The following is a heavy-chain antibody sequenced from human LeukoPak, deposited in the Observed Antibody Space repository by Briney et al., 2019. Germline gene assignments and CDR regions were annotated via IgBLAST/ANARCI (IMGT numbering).Heavy chain of an antibody. D-gene: IGHD2-2*01. J-gene: IGHJ5*02. V-gene: IGHV4-39*07. Sequence: PSETLSLTCTVSGGSISTNNYYWGWIRQPPGKGLEWIGNIFYSGSTYYSPSLKSRVTISLDTSRNQFSLKLSSVTAADTAVYYCASSRTHCSSTSCLDVKNWFDPWGQGTLVTVSS. CDR1: GGSISTNNYY. CDR2: IFYSGST. CDR3: ASSRTHCSSTSCLDVKNWFDP.